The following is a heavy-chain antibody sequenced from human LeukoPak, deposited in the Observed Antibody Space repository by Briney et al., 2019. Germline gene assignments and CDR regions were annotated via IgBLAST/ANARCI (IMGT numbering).Heavy chain of an antibody. V-gene: IGHV4-34*01. CDR3: ARDLPDYYDSSGYYGMDV. J-gene: IGHJ6*02. D-gene: IGHD3-22*01. CDR1: GGSFSDYY. CDR2: INHVETA. Sequence: PSETLSLTCAVYGGSFSDYYWTWIRQPPGKGLEWIGEINHVETANYNPSLKSRVTISVDKSKNQFSLKLSSVTAADTAVYYCARDLPDYYDSSGYYGMDVWGQGTTVTVSS.